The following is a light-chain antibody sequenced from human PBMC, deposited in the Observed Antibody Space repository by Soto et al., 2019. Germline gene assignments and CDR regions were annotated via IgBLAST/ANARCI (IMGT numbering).Light chain of an antibody. V-gene: IGLV2-8*01. CDR2: EVS. J-gene: IGLJ1*01. CDR1: SSDIGGYNY. Sequence: QSVLTQPPSASGSPGQSVTISCTGTSSDIGGYNYVSWYQQHPGKAPKDMIYEVSKRPSGVPDRFSGSKSGNTASLTVSGLQAEDEAHYYCSSYAGSNNFVFGTGTKLTVL. CDR3: SSYAGSNNFV.